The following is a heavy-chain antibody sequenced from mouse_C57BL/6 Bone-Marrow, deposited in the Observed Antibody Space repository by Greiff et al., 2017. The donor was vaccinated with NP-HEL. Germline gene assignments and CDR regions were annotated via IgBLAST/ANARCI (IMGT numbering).Heavy chain of an antibody. CDR2: IYPSSGNT. CDR1: GYTFTSYG. J-gene: IGHJ1*03. V-gene: IGHV1-81*01. CDR3: ARKLLGYFDV. Sequence: VQLQQSGAELARPGASVKLSCKASGYTFTSYGISGVKQRTGQGLEWIGEIYPSSGNTYYNEKFKGKAKLTADKSSSTAYMGLRSLTSKDSAVCFCARKLLGYFDVWGTGTTVTVSS.